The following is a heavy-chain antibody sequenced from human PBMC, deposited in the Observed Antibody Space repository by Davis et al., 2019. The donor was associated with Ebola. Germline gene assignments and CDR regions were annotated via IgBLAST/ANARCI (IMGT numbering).Heavy chain of an antibody. Sequence: ASVKVSCKASGYTFTGYYMHWVRQAPGQRLEWMGWINAGNGNTKYSQNFQDRVTITGDTSASTVYMELSSLRSDDTAVYYCARDPRGSGSYSGWFDPWGQGTLLTVSS. J-gene: IGHJ5*02. CDR2: INAGNGNT. V-gene: IGHV1-3*01. D-gene: IGHD3-10*01. CDR3: ARDPRGSGSYSGWFDP. CDR1: GYTFTGYY.